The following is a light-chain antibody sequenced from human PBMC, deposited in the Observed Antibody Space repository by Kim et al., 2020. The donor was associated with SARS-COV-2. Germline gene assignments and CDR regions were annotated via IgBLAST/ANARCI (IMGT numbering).Light chain of an antibody. CDR1: QSVSSY. J-gene: IGKJ5*01. CDR2: GAS. Sequence: FPGERATLSCRASQSVSSYLAWYQQKPGQAPRLLIDGASTRATGIPARFSGSGSGTEFTLTINSLQSEDFAVYYCQKYDNWPITFGQGTRLEIK. V-gene: IGKV3-15*01. CDR3: QKYDNWPIT.